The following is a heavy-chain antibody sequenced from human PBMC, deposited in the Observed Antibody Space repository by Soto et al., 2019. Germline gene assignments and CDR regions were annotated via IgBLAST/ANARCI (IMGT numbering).Heavy chain of an antibody. Sequence: PGGSRGLAWAASGLILRDYYMTWIRQAPGKGLGYISYISSGGTYISYADSVKGRFTISRDNAKNSLFLQLNSLRAEDTGVYFCARLTVTPNYAMDVWGQGTTVTVSS. V-gene: IGHV3-11*06. D-gene: IGHD4-17*01. CDR2: ISSGGTYI. CDR3: ARLTVTPNYAMDV. J-gene: IGHJ6*02. CDR1: GLILRDYY.